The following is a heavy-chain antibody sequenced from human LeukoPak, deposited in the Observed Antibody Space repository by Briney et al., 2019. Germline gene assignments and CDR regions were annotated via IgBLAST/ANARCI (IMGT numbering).Heavy chain of an antibody. CDR3: ARDPLTGSYGVDWLDP. D-gene: IGHD1-26*01. J-gene: IGHJ5*02. V-gene: IGHV3-30*02. Sequence: GRSLRLSCTASGFSFSKYGMHWVRQAPVKGLEWVAFIRYDGSDKYFADIVKGRFTISRDNSKNTVYLQMNSLRVEDTAIYYCARDPLTGSYGVDWLDPWGQGTLVTVSS. CDR2: IRYDGSDK. CDR1: GFSFSKYG.